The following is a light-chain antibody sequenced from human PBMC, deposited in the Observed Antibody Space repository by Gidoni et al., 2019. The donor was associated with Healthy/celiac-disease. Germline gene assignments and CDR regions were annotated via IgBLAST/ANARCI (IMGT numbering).Light chain of an antibody. CDR2: GAS. J-gene: IGKJ2*01. CDR1: QSVSSSY. V-gene: IGKV3-20*01. Sequence: EIVFTQSPGTLSLSPGERATLSCRASQSVSSSYLAWYQQKPGQAPRLLIYGASSRATGIPDRFSGSGSGTDFTITISRLEPEDFAVYYCQQYGSSPPYTFGQGTKLEIK. CDR3: QQYGSSPPYT.